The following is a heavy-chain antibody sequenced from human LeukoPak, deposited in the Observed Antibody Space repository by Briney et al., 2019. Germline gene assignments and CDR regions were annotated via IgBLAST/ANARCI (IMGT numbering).Heavy chain of an antibody. D-gene: IGHD3-22*01. J-gene: IGHJ3*02. Sequence: GGSLRLSCAASGVSFSSYAMSWIRQAPGQGLEWVSAISGSGGGTYYADSVKGRFTISRDNSKNTVYLQMNSLRVEDMAVYFCAKEQGMIGGAFDIWGQGTMVTVSS. V-gene: IGHV3-23*01. CDR3: AKEQGMIGGAFDI. CDR1: GVSFSSYA. CDR2: ISGSGGGT.